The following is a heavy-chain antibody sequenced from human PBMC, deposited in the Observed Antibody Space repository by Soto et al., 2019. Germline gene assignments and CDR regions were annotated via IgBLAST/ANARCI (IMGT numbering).Heavy chain of an antibody. V-gene: IGHV6-1*01. CDR2: TYYRSKWYN. Sequence: SQTLSLTCAISGDSVSSNSAAWNWIRQSPSRGLEWLGRTYYRSKWYNDYAVSVKSRITINPDTSKNQFSLQLNSVTPEDTAVYYCARDSPDFWSTPYGMDVWGQGTTVTVSS. D-gene: IGHD3-3*01. J-gene: IGHJ6*02. CDR3: ARDSPDFWSTPYGMDV. CDR1: GDSVSSNSAA.